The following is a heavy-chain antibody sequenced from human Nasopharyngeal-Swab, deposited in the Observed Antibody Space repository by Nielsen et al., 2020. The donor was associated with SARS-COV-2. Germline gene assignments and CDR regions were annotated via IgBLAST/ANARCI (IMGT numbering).Heavy chain of an antibody. Sequence: GGSLRLSCAASGFTFSSYAMSWVRQAPGKGLEWVSVIYSGGGSTYYADSVKGRFTISRDNSKNTLYLQMNSLRAEDTAVYYCAKDQGSYYDYWGQGTLVTVSS. CDR2: IYSGGGST. CDR1: GFTFSSYA. J-gene: IGHJ4*02. V-gene: IGHV3-23*03. CDR3: AKDQGSYYDY. D-gene: IGHD1-26*01.